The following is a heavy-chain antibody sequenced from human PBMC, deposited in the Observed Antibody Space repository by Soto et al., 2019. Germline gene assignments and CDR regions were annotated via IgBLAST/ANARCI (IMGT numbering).Heavy chain of an antibody. V-gene: IGHV3-33*01. J-gene: IGHJ4*02. CDR1: GFAFSEYV. Sequence: QVQLLESGGGLVQPGRSLTLSCGASGFAFSEYVISWVRQAPGKGLEWVAVVWFDGSYKYFADSVKGRFTISRDNSKKPVKLKMSNLNAEDTAIYFCVRDGESYDSSGQFDFWGQGTLVTVSS. CDR3: VRDGESYDSSGQFDF. CDR2: VWFDGSYK. D-gene: IGHD3-22*01.